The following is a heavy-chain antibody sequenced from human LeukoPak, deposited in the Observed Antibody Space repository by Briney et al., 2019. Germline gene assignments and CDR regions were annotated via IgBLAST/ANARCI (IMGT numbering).Heavy chain of an antibody. CDR3: AICYGANEGSFDY. CDR2: IYYSGST. D-gene: IGHD4-17*01. V-gene: IGHV4-61*01. CDR1: GGSVSSGSYY. Sequence: SETLSLTCTVSGGSVSSGSYYWSWIRQPPGKRLEWIAYIYYSGSTNYNPSLESRVTISVDTSKNQFSLKLSSVTAADTAVYYCAICYGANEGSFDYWGQGTLVTVSS. J-gene: IGHJ4*02.